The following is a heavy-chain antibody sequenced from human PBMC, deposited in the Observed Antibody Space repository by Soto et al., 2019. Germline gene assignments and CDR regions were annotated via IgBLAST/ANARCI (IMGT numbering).Heavy chain of an antibody. J-gene: IGHJ3*02. V-gene: IGHV3-23*01. Sequence: HPGGSLRLSCAASGFTFNSYAMSWVRQAPGEGLEWVSAISGSGGSTYYADSVKGRFTISRDNSKNTLYLQMNSLRPEDTAVYYCAKHPTYYSDSSVPAAFDIWGQGTMVTVSS. CDR3: AKHPTYYSDSSVPAAFDI. CDR1: GFTFNSYA. D-gene: IGHD3-22*01. CDR2: ISGSGGST.